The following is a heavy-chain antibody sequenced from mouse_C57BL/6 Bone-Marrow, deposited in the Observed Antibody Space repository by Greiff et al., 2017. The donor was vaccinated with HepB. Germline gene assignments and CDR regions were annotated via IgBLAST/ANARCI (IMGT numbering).Heavy chain of an antibody. Sequence: QVHVKQSGAELVRPGTSVKMSCQASGYTFTNYWIGWAKQRPGHGLEWIGDIYPVGGYTNYNEKFKGKATLNADKSSSTAYMQFNILTSEDTATYYGARRSPYYYCSSYCYWDQGTTLTVSS. V-gene: IGHV1-63*01. CDR2: IYPVGGYT. D-gene: IGHD1-1*01. CDR3: ARRSPYYYCSSYCY. J-gene: IGHJ2*01. CDR1: GYTFTNYW.